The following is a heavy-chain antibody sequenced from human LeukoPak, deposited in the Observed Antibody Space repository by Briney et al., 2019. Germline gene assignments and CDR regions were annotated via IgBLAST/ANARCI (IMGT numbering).Heavy chain of an antibody. CDR2: ISGSGDVT. J-gene: IGHJ5*02. V-gene: IGHV3-23*01. CDR1: GFTFSSYA. CDR3: TKGLAEYVSGGYYKNRCLDP. Sequence: PGGSLRLSCAASGFTFSSYAMSWVRQAPGKGLEWVSVISGSGDVTYYADSVKGRFTIFRDNSNNMLYLQMNSLRVEDTAIYYCTKGLAEYVSGGYYKNRCLDPWGQGTLVTVSS. D-gene: IGHD3-10*01.